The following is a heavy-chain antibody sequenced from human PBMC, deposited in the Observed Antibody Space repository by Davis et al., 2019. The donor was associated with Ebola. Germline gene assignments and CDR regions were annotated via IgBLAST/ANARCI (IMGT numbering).Heavy chain of an antibody. CDR3: ARDPIAEAANDY. CDR2: IKQDGSEK. V-gene: IGHV3-7*01. D-gene: IGHD6-13*01. CDR1: GFTFSSYW. J-gene: IGHJ4*02. Sequence: GESLKISCAASGFTFSSYWMSWVRQAPGKGLEWVANIKQDGSEKYYVDSVKGRFTISRDNAENSLSLQMNSLRAEDTAVYYCARDPIAEAANDYWGQGTLVTVSS.